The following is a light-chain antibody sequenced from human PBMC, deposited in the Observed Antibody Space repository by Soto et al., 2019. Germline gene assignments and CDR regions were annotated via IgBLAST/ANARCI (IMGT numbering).Light chain of an antibody. CDR3: SSYTGSETWV. CDR1: SSDIGGYNY. J-gene: IGLJ3*02. CDR2: EVG. Sequence: QSALTQPASVSGSPGQSITISCTGTSSDIGGYNYVSWYQQYPGKAPKLIIYEVGDRPSGVSNRFSGSKSGNTASLTISGLQAEDEADYYCSSYTGSETWVFGGGTKLTVL. V-gene: IGLV2-14*01.